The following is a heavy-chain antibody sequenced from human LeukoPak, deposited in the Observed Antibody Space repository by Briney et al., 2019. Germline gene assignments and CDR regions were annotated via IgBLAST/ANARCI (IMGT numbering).Heavy chain of an antibody. CDR1: GGSISSYY. CDR3: ARDHCSGGSCYPGGMDV. D-gene: IGHD2-15*01. J-gene: IGHJ6*04. Sequence: PSETLSLTCTVSGGSISSYYWSWIRQPPGKGLEWIGYIYYSGSTNYNPSLKSRATISVDTSKNQFSLKLSSVTAADTAVYYCARDHCSGGSCYPGGMDVWGKGTTVTVSS. CDR2: IYYSGST. V-gene: IGHV4-59*01.